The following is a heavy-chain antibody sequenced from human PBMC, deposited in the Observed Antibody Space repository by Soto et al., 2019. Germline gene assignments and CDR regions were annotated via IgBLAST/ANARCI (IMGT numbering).Heavy chain of an antibody. V-gene: IGHV1-2*02. D-gene: IGHD2-15*01. CDR2: INPKSGGT. Sequence: ASVKVSCKASGYSFTDYYIHWVRRAPGQGLEWMGWINPKSGGTNYAQKFQDGITLTRDRSISTAYMELTRLRSDDTAVYFCARDCDATSCYGMDAWGHGTTVTVSS. J-gene: IGHJ6*02. CDR3: ARDCDATSCYGMDA. CDR1: GYSFTDYY.